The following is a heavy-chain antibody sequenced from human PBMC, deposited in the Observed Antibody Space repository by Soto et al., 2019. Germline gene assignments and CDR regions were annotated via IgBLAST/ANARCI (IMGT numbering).Heavy chain of an antibody. CDR3: AKGNYYDTSGYVDY. CDR1: GFTFSSYA. D-gene: IGHD3-22*01. V-gene: IGHV3-23*01. Sequence: ASVKVSCAASGFTFSSYAMSWVRQAPGKGLEWVSAISGSGGSTYYADSVKGRFTISRDNSKNTLYLQMNSLRAEDTAVYYCAKGNYYDTSGYVDYWGQGTLVTVSS. J-gene: IGHJ4*02. CDR2: ISGSGGST.